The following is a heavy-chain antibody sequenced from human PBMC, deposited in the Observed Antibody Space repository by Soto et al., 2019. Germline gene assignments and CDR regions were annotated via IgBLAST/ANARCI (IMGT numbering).Heavy chain of an antibody. V-gene: IGHV4-34*01. Sequence: QVQLQQWGAGLLKPSETLALTCAVYGGPFSGYYWSWIRQSPGTGLEWIGEINTSGSTNYHPSLKSRVTISVDTSKNQFSLELTSVIAADTAVYYCARGIIYHDSSAYFDSWGQGTLVTVSS. CDR2: INTSGST. J-gene: IGHJ4*02. CDR1: GGPFSGYY. CDR3: ARGIIYHDSSAYFDS. D-gene: IGHD3-22*01.